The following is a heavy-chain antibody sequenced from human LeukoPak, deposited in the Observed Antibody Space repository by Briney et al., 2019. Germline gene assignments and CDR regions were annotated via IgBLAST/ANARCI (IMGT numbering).Heavy chain of an antibody. CDR3: ATHGSAHYYMDV. V-gene: IGHV3-23*01. CDR2: ISGSGSGT. CDR1: GGSISSSSYY. D-gene: IGHD2-2*03. J-gene: IGHJ6*03. Sequence: ETLSLTCTVSGGSISSSSYYWGWIRQPPGKGLEWVSGISGSGSGTYYADSVKGRFTISRDNSKNTLYLQMNSLRAEDTAVYYCATHGSAHYYMDVWGKGTTVTISS.